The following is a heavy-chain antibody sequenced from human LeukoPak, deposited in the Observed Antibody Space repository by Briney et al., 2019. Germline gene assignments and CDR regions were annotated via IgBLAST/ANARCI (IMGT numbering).Heavy chain of an antibody. CDR2: IKEDGSEK. Sequence: PGGSLRLSCAASGFTFSTYWMNWVRQAPGKGLEWVATIKEDGSEKYCVDSVKGRFTISRDNAKNSLYLEMNSLRAEDTAVYYCARIPRTAPAYWGQGTLVTVSS. CDR1: GFTFSTYW. V-gene: IGHV3-7*04. J-gene: IGHJ4*02. CDR3: ARIPRTAPAY. D-gene: IGHD6-13*01.